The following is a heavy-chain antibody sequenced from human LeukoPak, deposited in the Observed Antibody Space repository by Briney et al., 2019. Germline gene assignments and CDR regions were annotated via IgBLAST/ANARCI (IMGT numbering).Heavy chain of an antibody. CDR3: AKDRGSSGSYYTFDY. J-gene: IGHJ4*02. D-gene: IGHD3-10*01. CDR1: GFPFSGSG. CDR2: VWYDGSHQ. V-gene: IGHV3-33*06. Sequence: PGSSLRLSCAASGFPFSGSGMHWVRQAPGKGLEWVAVVWYDGSHQYYADSVKGRFTISRDNSKNTLYLQMNSLRAEDTAVYYCAKDRGSSGSYYTFDYWGQGTLVTVSS.